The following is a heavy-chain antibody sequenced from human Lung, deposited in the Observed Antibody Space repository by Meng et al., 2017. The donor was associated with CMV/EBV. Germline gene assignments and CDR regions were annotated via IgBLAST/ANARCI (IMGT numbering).Heavy chain of an antibody. J-gene: IGHJ6*02. CDR2: IWYDGSNK. V-gene: IGHV3-33*06. D-gene: IGHD2-15*01. CDR1: GFTFSSYG. CDR3: AKWIGGSNYYGMDV. Sequence: LSLTCAAPGFTFSSYGMHWVCQAPGKGLEWVAVIWYDGSNKYYADSVKGRFTISTDNSKNTLYLQMNSSRAEDTAVYYCAKWIGGSNYYGMDVWGQGTTVTVSS.